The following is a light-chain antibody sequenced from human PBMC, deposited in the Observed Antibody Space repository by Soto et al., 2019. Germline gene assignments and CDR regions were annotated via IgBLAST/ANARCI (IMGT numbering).Light chain of an antibody. V-gene: IGKV3-20*01. CDR3: QQYGSSPQT. J-gene: IGKJ1*01. CDR2: GAS. Sequence: EIVLTQSPGTLSLSPVETVALSCRASQSVTNNYLAWYQQKRGQAPRLLICGASNRATGIPDRFSGGGSGTDFILTIIRLEPEDFAVYYCQQYGSSPQTFGQGTKVDIK. CDR1: QSVTNNY.